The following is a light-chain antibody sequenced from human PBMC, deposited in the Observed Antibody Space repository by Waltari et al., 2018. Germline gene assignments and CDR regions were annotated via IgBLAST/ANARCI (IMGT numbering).Light chain of an antibody. V-gene: IGLV8-61*01. CDR2: STN. CDR3: VLYMGSGISV. J-gene: IGLJ2*01. CDR1: SGSVSTSYY. Sequence: QTVVTQEPSFSVSPGGTVTLTCGLSSGSVSTSYYPSWYQQTPSQAPRMLIYSTNTRSAGVPDRFSGSILGNKAALTSTGAQADDESDYYCVLYMGSGISVFGGGTKLTVL.